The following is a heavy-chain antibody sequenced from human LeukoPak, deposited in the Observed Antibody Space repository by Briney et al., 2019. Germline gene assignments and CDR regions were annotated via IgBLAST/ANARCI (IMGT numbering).Heavy chain of an antibody. CDR2: IYTSGST. V-gene: IGHV4-4*07. D-gene: IGHD6-13*01. CDR3: AREGRRDGYSSSSTKYYYYMDV. CDR1: GGSISSYY. Sequence: SETLSLTCTVSGGSISSYYWSWIRQPAGKGLEWIGRIYTSGSTNYNPSLKSRVTMSVDTSKNQFSLKLSSVTAADTAAYYCAREGRRDGYSSSSTKYYYYMDVWGKGTTVTVSS. J-gene: IGHJ6*03.